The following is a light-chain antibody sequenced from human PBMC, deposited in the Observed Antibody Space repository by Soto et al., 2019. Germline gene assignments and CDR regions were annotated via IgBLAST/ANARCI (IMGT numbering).Light chain of an antibody. V-gene: IGKV3-20*01. CDR3: QELASN. Sequence: SVWTLSPGTLSLSPGDRVTLSCRASQSMSNSNLAWYQHKPGQAPRLLIYGASNRATGIPDRFSGSGSGTDFILTINRLEPKDFAVYYSQELASNFGGGTKVDIK. J-gene: IGKJ4*01. CDR1: QSMSNSN. CDR2: GAS.